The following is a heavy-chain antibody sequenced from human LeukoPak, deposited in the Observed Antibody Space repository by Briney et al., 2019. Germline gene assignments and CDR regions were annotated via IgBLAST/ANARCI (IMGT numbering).Heavy chain of an antibody. CDR1: GFTFSDYY. V-gene: IGHV3-11*01. CDR2: ISSSGSTI. CDR3: AKRPGTTAYYMDV. Sequence: GGSLRLSCAASGFTFSDYYMSWIRQAPGKGLEWVSYISSSGSTIYYADSVKGRFTISRDNAKDSLYLQMNSLRAEDTAVYYCAKRPGTTAYYMDVWGKGTTVTVSS. D-gene: IGHD1-7*01. J-gene: IGHJ6*03.